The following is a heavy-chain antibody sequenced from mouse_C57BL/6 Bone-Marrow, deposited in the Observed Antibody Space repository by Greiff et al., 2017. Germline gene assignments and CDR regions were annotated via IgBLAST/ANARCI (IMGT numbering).Heavy chain of an antibody. CDR3: ASSRAY. CDR1: GFTFSDYG. CDR2: ISSGSSTI. Sequence: EVKLMESGGGLVKPGGSLKLSCAASGFTFSDYGMHWVRQAPEKGLEWVAYISSGSSTIYYADTVKGRFTISRDNAKNTLFLQMSRLKSEDTAMYYCASSRAYWGHGTLVTVSA. J-gene: IGHJ3*01. V-gene: IGHV5-17*03.